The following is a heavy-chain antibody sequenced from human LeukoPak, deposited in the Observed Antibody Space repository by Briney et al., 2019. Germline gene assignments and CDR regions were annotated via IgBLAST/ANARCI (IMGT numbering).Heavy chain of an antibody. Sequence: GGSLRLSCAASGLIFNRYWMHWVRQTPGKGLVWVSRINSDGRNTTYADSVRGRFTISRDNSKNTLYLQMNSLRAEDTAVYYCARGTYCGGDCLSNWGQGTLVTVSS. J-gene: IGHJ4*02. CDR3: ARGTYCGGDCLSN. V-gene: IGHV3-74*01. D-gene: IGHD2-21*02. CDR2: INSDGRNT. CDR1: GLIFNRYW.